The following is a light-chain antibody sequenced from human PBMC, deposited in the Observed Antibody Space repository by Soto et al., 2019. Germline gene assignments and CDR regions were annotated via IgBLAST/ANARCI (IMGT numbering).Light chain of an antibody. CDR2: DAS. CDR1: QSVSNY. V-gene: IGKV3-11*01. Sequence: EIXLTXXPATLSLSPGERATVSCRASQSVSNYLGWYQQKAGQAPRLLIYDASNRATGIPARFSGSGSGTDFTLTISSLEPEDFAVYYCQHGGTFGQGTRLEIK. CDR3: QHGGT. J-gene: IGKJ5*01.